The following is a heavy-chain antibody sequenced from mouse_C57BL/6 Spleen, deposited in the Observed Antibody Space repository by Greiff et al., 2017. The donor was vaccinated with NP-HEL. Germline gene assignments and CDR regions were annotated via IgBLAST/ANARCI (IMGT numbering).Heavy chain of an antibody. CDR1: GYTFTDYY. V-gene: IGHV1-19*01. J-gene: IGHJ1*03. CDR3: ASATGTGYFDV. Sequence: EVKLQESGPVLVKPGASVKMSCKASGYTFTDYYMNWVKQSHGKSLEWIGVINPYNGGTSYNQKFKGKATLTVDKSSSTAYMELNSLTSEDSAVYYCASATGTGYFDVWGTGTTVTVSS. CDR2: INPYNGGT. D-gene: IGHD4-1*01.